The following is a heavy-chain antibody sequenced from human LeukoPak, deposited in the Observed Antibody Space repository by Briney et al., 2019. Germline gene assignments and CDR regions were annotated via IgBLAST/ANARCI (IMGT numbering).Heavy chain of an antibody. D-gene: IGHD2-21*01. Sequence: ASVKVSCKASGYTFTGYYMHWVRQAPGQGLEWMGWINPNSGGTNYAQKFQGRVTITADESTSTAYMELSSLRSEDTAVYYCARSDDPGAPGDCYSYCGNWFDPWGQGTLVTVSS. CDR2: INPNSGGT. CDR1: GYTFTGYY. V-gene: IGHV1-2*02. J-gene: IGHJ5*02. CDR3: ARSDDPGAPGDCYSYCGNWFDP.